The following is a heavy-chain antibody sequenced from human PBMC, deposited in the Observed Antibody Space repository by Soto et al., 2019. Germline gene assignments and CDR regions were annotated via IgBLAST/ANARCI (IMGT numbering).Heavy chain of an antibody. CDR1: GGTFSRYA. CDR3: ARDQPYCTNGGCSGMEV. J-gene: IGHJ6*01. V-gene: IGHV1-69*06. D-gene: IGHD2-8*01. Sequence: SVKVSCKASGGTFSRYAISLVRQEPGQGLEWMGGIIPIFGTANYAQKFQGRVTITADKSTSTAYMELSSLRPEDTAVYYCARDQPYCTNGGCSGMEVWGQVTTSTSSS. CDR2: IIPIFGTA.